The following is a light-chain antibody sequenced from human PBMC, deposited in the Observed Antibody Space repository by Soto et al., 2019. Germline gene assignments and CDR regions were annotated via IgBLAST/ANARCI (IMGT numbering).Light chain of an antibody. CDR2: GAS. J-gene: IGKJ4*02. CDR1: QSVSSSY. Sequence: EIVLTQSPGTLSLSPGERATLSCRASQSVSSSYLAWYQQKPGQAPRLLIYGASSRATGIPDRFSGSGAGKDFTLTISRLEPEEFAVYYCQQYGSSPLTFGGGTNVEIK. V-gene: IGKV3-20*01. CDR3: QQYGSSPLT.